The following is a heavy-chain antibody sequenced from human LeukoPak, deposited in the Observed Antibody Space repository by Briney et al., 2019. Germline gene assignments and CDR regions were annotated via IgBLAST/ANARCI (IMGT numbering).Heavy chain of an antibody. CDR2: ISSSRSYI. D-gene: IGHD1-26*01. V-gene: IGHV3-21*01. CDR1: GFTFSSYS. CDR3: ARATAGGSYDAFDI. Sequence: GGSLRLSCAASGFTFSSYSMNWVRQAPGRGLEWVSSISSSRSYIYYADSVKGRFTISRDNAKNSLYLQINSLRAEDTAVYYCARATAGGSYDAFDIWGQGTMVTVSS. J-gene: IGHJ3*02.